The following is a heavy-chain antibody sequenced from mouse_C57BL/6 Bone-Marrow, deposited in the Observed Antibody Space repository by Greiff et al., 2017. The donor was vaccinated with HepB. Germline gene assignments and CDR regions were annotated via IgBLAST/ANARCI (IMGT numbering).Heavy chain of an antibody. CDR1: GYTFTSYW. V-gene: IGHV1-72*01. CDR2: IDPNSGGT. D-gene: IGHD1-1*01. J-gene: IGHJ2*01. Sequence: QQSCKASGYTFTSYWMHWVKQRPGRGLEWIGRIDPNSGGTKYNEKFKSKATLTVDKPSSTAYMQLSSLTSEDSAVYYCARCDYYGSSYLYYFDYWGQGTTLTVSS. CDR3: ARCDYYGSSYLYYFDY.